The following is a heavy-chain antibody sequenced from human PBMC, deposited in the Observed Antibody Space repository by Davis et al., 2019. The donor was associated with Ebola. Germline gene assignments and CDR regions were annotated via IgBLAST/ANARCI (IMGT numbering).Heavy chain of an antibody. CDR1: GGSISSGGYS. J-gene: IGHJ4*02. CDR3: ARQRRDGYSDFDY. CDR2: VYSSGST. Sequence: SETLSLTCAVSGGSISSGGYSCSWIRQPPGKRLEWTGFVYSSGSTYYNPSLESRLTMSVDTSKNQFSLKLRSVTAADTAVYYCARQRRDGYSDFDYWGLGTLVTVSS. V-gene: IGHV4-30-4*07. D-gene: IGHD5-24*01.